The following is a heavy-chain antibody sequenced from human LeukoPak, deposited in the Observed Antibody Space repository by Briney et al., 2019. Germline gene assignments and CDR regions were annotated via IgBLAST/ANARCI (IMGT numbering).Heavy chain of an antibody. V-gene: IGHV1-2*02. J-gene: IGHJ6*02. CDR1: GGTFSSYA. D-gene: IGHD6-13*01. Sequence: EASVKVSCKASGGTFSSYAISWVRQAPGQGPEWMGWINPNSGGTNYAQKFQGRVTMTRDTSISTAYMELSRLRSDDTAVYYCARDPKAGSWYSPHYYYYGMDVWGQGTTVTVSS. CDR2: INPNSGGT. CDR3: ARDPKAGSWYSPHYYYYGMDV.